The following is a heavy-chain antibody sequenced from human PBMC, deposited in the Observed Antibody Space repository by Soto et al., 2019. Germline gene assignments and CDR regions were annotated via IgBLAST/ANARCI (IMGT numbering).Heavy chain of an antibody. Sequence: GASVKVSCKASGYTFIGQNVYWVRQAPGQGLEWMGRINPNSGGTHYAQKFQGRVTMTRDTSISTAYMEVSRLTSDDTAVYYCARDFWGPGDYYYGMDVWGQGTTVTVSS. CDR1: GYTFIGQN. V-gene: IGHV1-2*02. CDR2: INPNSGGT. J-gene: IGHJ6*02. D-gene: IGHD3-10*01. CDR3: ARDFWGPGDYYYGMDV.